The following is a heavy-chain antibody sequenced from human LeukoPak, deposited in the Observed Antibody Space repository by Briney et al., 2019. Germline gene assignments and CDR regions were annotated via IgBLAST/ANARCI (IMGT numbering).Heavy chain of an antibody. Sequence: PSETLSLTCAVYGGSFSGYYWSWIRQPPGKGLEWIGEINHSGSTNYNPSLKSRVTISVDTSKNQFSLKLSSVTAADTAVYYCARSTGVRRWFDPWGKGTLVTVSS. CDR1: GGSFSGYY. D-gene: IGHD4-23*01. CDR3: ARSTGVRRWFDP. V-gene: IGHV4-34*01. CDR2: INHSGST. J-gene: IGHJ5*02.